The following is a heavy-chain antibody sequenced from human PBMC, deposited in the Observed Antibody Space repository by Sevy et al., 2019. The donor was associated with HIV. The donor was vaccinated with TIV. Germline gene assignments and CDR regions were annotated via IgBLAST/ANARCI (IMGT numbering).Heavy chain of an antibody. Sequence: ASVKVSCKVFGDSLSEISTHWVRQGPRKGLEWMGGFNVEDGEAIYAEKFKDRLTMTEDKSTDTAYMELRSLRFEDTAVSSSVVLWGLDYWGQGTLVTVSS. V-gene: IGHV1-24*01. D-gene: IGHD3-16*01. CDR1: GDSLSEIS. CDR2: FNVEDGEA. J-gene: IGHJ4*02. CDR3: VVLWGLDY.